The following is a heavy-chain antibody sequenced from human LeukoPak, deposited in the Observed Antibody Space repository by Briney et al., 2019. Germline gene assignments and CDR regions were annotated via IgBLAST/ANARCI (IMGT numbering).Heavy chain of an antibody. CDR1: GGSISSYY. J-gene: IGHJ3*02. CDR3: ARRLTMIVENAFDI. Sequence: SETLSLTCTVSGGSISSYYWSWIRQPPGKGLEWIGYIYYSGSTNYNPSLKSRVTISVDTSKNQFSLKLSSVTADTAVYYCARRLTMIVENAFDIWGQGTMVTVSS. CDR2: IYYSGST. V-gene: IGHV4-59*08. D-gene: IGHD3-22*01.